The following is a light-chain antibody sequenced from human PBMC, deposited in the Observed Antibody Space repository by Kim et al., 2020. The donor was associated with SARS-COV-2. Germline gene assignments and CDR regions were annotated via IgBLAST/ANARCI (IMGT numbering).Light chain of an antibody. Sequence: VAFGQTVRITCQGDSLRSYYATWYQQKPGQAPILVIYGKNNRPSGIPDRFSGSSSGNTASLTITGTRAGDEADYYCNSRDSNDNVVFGGGTQLTVL. J-gene: IGLJ2*01. CDR1: SLRSYY. V-gene: IGLV3-19*01. CDR3: NSRDSNDNVV. CDR2: GKN.